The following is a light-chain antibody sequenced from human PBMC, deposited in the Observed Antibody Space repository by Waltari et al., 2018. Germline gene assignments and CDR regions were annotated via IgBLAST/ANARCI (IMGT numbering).Light chain of an antibody. Sequence: QSLLTQPPSVSGAPGQRVTISCTGTSSHIGGGHELHWSQQLPGAAPKLLIYATKIRPSGVPDRFSGSKSGTSASLVITGLQTEDEADYYCQTYDSTLSAPYVFGTGTKVSIL. V-gene: IGLV1-40*01. CDR1: SSHIGGGHE. J-gene: IGLJ1*01. CDR3: QTYDSTLSAPYV. CDR2: ATK.